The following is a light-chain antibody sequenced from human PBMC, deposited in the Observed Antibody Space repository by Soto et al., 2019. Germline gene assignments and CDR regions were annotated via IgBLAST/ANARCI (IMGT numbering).Light chain of an antibody. CDR1: SSNIGNNY. CDR3: GTWDSSLSAGPYV. J-gene: IGLJ1*01. V-gene: IGLV1-51*01. Sequence: QSVLTQPPSVSAAPGQKVTISCSGSSSNIGNNYVSWYQQLPGTAPKLLIYDNNKRPSGIPDRFSDSKSGTSATLGITGLQTGDEADYYCGTWDSSLSAGPYVFGTGTKLTVL. CDR2: DNN.